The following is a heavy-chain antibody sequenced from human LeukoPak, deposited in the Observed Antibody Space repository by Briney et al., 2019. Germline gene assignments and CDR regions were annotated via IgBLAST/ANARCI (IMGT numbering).Heavy chain of an antibody. J-gene: IGHJ5*02. Sequence: SQTLSLTCTVSGGSISSGGYYWSWIRQHPGKGLEWIGYIYYSGSTYYNPSLKSRVTISVDTSKNQFSLKLSSVTAADTAVYYCARFGLTMVRGASFDPWGQGTLVTVSS. CDR2: IYYSGST. V-gene: IGHV4-31*03. CDR1: GGSISSGGYY. CDR3: ARFGLTMVRGASFDP. D-gene: IGHD3-10*01.